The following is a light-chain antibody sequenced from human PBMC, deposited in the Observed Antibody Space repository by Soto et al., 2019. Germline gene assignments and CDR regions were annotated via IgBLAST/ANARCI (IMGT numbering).Light chain of an antibody. CDR2: DAS. CDR1: QGISRA. CDR3: QHFNNYPQFT. V-gene: IGKV1D-13*01. J-gene: IGKJ3*01. Sequence: AIQLTQSPSSLSASVGDRVTITCRASQGISRALAWYQQKPGKAPKLLIYDASSLESGVPSRFSGSGSGTDFTLTISSLQPEDFATYYCQHFNNYPQFTFGPWTKVDIK.